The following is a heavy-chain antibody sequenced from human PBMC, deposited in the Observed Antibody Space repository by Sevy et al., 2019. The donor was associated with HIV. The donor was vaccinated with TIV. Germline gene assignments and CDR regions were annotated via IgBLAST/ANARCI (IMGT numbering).Heavy chain of an antibody. Sequence: GGSLRLSCAASGFTFSSYWMSWVHQAPGKGLEWVANIKQDGSEKYYVDSVKGRFTISRDNAKNSLYLQMNSLRAEDTAVYYCARDRATYYYDSSGYPSTHWGQGTLVTVSS. J-gene: IGHJ1*01. V-gene: IGHV3-7*01. D-gene: IGHD3-22*01. CDR2: IKQDGSEK. CDR1: GFTFSSYW. CDR3: ARDRATYYYDSSGYPSTH.